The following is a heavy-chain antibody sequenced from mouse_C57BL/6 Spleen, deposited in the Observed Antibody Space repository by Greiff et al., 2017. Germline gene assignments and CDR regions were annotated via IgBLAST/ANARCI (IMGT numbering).Heavy chain of an antibody. Sequence: EVQLQQSGTVLARPGASVKMSCKTSGYTFTSYWMHWVKQRPGQGLGWIGAMYPGNSDTSYNQKFKGKAKLTAVTSASTAYMELSSLTNEDSAVYYCTRRGVDYDENWYFDVWGTGTTVTVSS. V-gene: IGHV1-5*01. CDR3: TRRGVDYDENWYFDV. CDR1: GYTFTSYW. CDR2: MYPGNSDT. D-gene: IGHD2-4*01. J-gene: IGHJ1*03.